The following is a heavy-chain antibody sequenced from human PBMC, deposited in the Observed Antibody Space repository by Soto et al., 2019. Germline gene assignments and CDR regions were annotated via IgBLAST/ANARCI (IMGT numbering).Heavy chain of an antibody. Sequence: EVQLVQSGAEVKKPGESLRISCKGSGYVFTSYWITWVRQMPGKGLEWMGRIDPSDSYTNYSPSFQGHVTISADKSISTAYLQWSSLKASDTAMYYCARLSGGRYYDFWSGYPRFDPWGQGTLVTVSS. CDR3: ARLSGGRYYDFWSGYPRFDP. CDR2: IDPSDSYT. CDR1: GYVFTSYW. J-gene: IGHJ5*02. D-gene: IGHD3-3*01. V-gene: IGHV5-10-1*03.